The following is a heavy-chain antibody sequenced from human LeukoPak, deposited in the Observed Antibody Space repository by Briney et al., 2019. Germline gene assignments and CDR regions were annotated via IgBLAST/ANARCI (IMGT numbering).Heavy chain of an antibody. CDR3: ARGSFNYDFWSGPRPEIGYFDY. Sequence: SETLSLTCTVSGGSISSYYWSWIRQPPGKGLEWIGYIYYSGSTNYNPSLKRRVTISVDTSKNQFSLKLSSVTAADTAVYYCARGSFNYDFWSGPRPEIGYFDYWGQGTLVTVSS. CDR2: IYYSGST. D-gene: IGHD3-3*01. V-gene: IGHV4-59*01. J-gene: IGHJ4*02. CDR1: GGSISSYY.